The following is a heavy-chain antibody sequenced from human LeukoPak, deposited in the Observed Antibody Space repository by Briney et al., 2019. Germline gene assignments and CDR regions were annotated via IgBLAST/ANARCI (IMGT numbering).Heavy chain of an antibody. V-gene: IGHV3-7*01. CDR3: AREGTICSSTICYIPDWFDP. CDR1: GFTFSSYW. CDR2: IKQDGSEK. D-gene: IGHD2-2*02. Sequence: GGSLRLSCAASGFTFSSYWMSWVRQAPGKGLEWVANIKQDGSEKYYVDSVKGRFTISRDNAKNSLYLQMNSLRAEDTAVYYCAREGTICSSTICYIPDWFDPWGQGTLVTVSP. J-gene: IGHJ5*02.